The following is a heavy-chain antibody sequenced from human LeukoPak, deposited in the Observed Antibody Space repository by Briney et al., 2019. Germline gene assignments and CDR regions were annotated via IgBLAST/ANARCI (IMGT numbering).Heavy chain of an antibody. CDR1: GDSINSYY. Sequence: SETLSLTCTVSGDSINSYYWNWVRQPPGKGLEWIGNIYYSGSANYNPSLKSRVTISVDTSKNQFSLNLSSVTAADTAVYYCARGSLLAVNNWFDPWGQGTLVTVSS. D-gene: IGHD6-19*01. CDR2: IYYSGSA. CDR3: ARGSLLAVNNWFDP. J-gene: IGHJ5*02. V-gene: IGHV4-59*01.